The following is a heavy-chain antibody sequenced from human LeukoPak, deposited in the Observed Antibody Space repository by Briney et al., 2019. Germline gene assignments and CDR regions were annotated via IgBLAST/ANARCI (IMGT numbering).Heavy chain of an antibody. J-gene: IGHJ6*02. V-gene: IGHV3-21*01. CDR1: GFTFSSYW. CDR3: ARSQCCSSTYYGMDV. Sequence: GGSLRLSCEASGFTFSSYWMHWVRQAPGKGLEWVSSISSSSSYIYYADSVKGRFTISRDNAKNSLYLQMNSLRAEDTAVYYCARSQCCSSTYYGMDVWGQGTTVTVSS. CDR2: ISSSSSYI. D-gene: IGHD6-6*01.